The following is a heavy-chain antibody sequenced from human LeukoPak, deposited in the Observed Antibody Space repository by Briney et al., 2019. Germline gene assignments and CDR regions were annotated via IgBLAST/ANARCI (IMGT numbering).Heavy chain of an antibody. CDR2: ITSTGDTT. J-gene: IGHJ4*02. D-gene: IGHD7-27*01. CDR1: GFTFSTYA. Sequence: GGSLRLSCSASGFTFSTYAMHWVRQAAGTGLEYVSSITSTGDTTYYTDSVKGRFTISRDNSKNTLYLQMSSLRAEDTAVYYCLKDRLGTGDYWGQGTLVSVSS. CDR3: LKDRLGTGDY. V-gene: IGHV3-64D*06.